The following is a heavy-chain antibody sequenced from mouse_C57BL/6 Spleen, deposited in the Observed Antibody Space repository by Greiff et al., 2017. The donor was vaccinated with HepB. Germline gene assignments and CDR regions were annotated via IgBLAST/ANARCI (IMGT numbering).Heavy chain of an antibody. Sequence: VKLQESGAELVRPGASVTLSCKASGYTFTDYEMHWVKQTPVHGLEWIGAIDPETGGTAYNQKFKGKAILTADKSSSTAYMELRSLTSEDSAVYFCARSTVVAPIDYWGQGTTLTVSS. V-gene: IGHV1-15*01. CDR2: IDPETGGT. D-gene: IGHD1-1*01. CDR1: GYTFTDYE. CDR3: ARSTVVAPIDY. J-gene: IGHJ2*01.